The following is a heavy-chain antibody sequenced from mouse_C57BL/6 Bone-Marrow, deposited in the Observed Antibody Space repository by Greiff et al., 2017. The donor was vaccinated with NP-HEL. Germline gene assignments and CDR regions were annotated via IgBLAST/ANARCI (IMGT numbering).Heavy chain of an antibody. V-gene: IGHV1-81*01. CDR3: ARVTTVVATRAMDY. CDR2: IYPRSGNT. D-gene: IGHD1-1*01. Sequence: QVQLQQSGAELARPGASVKLSCKASGYTFTSYGISWVKQRTGQGLEWIGEIYPRSGNTYYNEKFKGKATLTADKSSSTAYMKLRSLTSEDSAVYFCARVTTVVATRAMDYWGQGTSVTVSS. CDR1: GYTFTSYG. J-gene: IGHJ4*01.